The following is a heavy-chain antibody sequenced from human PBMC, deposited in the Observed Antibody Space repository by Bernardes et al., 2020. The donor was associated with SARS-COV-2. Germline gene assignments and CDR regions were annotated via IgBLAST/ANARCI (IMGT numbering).Heavy chain of an antibody. V-gene: IGHV3-23*01. J-gene: IGHJ4*02. CDR2: ISGSGTNT. Sequence: GGSLRLSCAVSGFTFSEYALSWVRQAPGKGLEWVSSISGSGTNTNNADSAKGRFTISRDNSKNTLYLQMSSLSAEDTAVYFCTRECSGGNCYSREGFYSDYWGQGTLVTVSS. D-gene: IGHD2-15*01. CDR1: GFTFSEYA. CDR3: TRECSGGNCYSREGFYSDY.